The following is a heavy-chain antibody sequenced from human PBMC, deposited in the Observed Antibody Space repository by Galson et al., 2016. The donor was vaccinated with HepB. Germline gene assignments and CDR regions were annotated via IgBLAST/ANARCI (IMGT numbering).Heavy chain of an antibody. CDR2: IYPGDSDT. J-gene: IGHJ4*02. CDR3: ATPLVQLERRERPVGY. V-gene: IGHV5-51*03. Sequence: QSGAEVKKPGESLKISCKGSGYSFTSYWIGWVRQMPGKGLEWMGIIYPGDSDTRYSPSFQGQVTISADKSISTAYLQWSSLKASDTAMYYCATPLVQLERRERPVGYWGQGTLVTVSS. CDR1: GYSFTSYW. D-gene: IGHD1-1*01.